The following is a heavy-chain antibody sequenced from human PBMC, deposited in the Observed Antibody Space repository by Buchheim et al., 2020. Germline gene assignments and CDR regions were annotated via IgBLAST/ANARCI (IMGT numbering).Heavy chain of an antibody. J-gene: IGHJ4*02. D-gene: IGHD3-16*01. CDR3: TRDFGPYGGSPAY. CDR1: GFTFNTYW. V-gene: IGHV3-74*01. CDR2: VDPGGRGP. Sequence: EVQLVESGGALVQPGGSLRLSCAASGFTFNTYWVHWVRQVPGKGLEWVSRVDPGGRGPSYSGSVQGRSTISRDNAKNTLYLQMTSLRVEDTAVYYCTRDFGPYGGSPAYWGQGAL.